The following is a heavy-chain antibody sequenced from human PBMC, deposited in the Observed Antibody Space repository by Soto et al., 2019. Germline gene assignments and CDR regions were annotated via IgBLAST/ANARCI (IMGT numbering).Heavy chain of an antibody. CDR1: GFTFSSSS. Sequence: EVQLLESGGGLVQPGGSLRLSCAASGFTFSSSSMSWVRQAPGKGLEWVSSISATDGSTYYADSVKGRFTISRDNSKDTLYLQMNSLRAEDTAVYYCAKLVSSWGQGTLVTVSS. CDR3: AKLVSS. CDR2: ISATDGST. D-gene: IGHD2-2*01. J-gene: IGHJ5*02. V-gene: IGHV3-23*01.